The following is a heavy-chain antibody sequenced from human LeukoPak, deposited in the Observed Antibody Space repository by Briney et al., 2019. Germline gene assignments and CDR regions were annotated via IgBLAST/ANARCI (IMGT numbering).Heavy chain of an antibody. CDR2: INHSGST. V-gene: IGHV4-38-2*02. CDR3: ARALKDSTAGEDHDAFDI. J-gene: IGHJ3*02. Sequence: PSETLSLTCTVSGYSISSGYYWGWIRQPPGKGLEWIGEINHSGSTNYNPSLKSRVTISVDTSKNQFSLKLSSVTAADTAVYYCARALKDSTAGEDHDAFDIWGQGTMVTVSS. CDR1: GYSISSGYY. D-gene: IGHD6-13*01.